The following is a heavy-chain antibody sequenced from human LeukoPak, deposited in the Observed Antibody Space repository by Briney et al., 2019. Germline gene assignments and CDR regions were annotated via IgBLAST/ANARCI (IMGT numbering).Heavy chain of an antibody. J-gene: IGHJ6*03. D-gene: IGHD1-26*01. CDR3: ARGGWELGYYYYMDV. V-gene: IGHV3-66*01. CDR2: IYSGGST. CDR1: GFAVSSNY. Sequence: GGSLRLSRAASGFAVSSNYMSWVRQAPGKGLEWVSVIYSGGSTYYADSVKGRFTISRDNSKNTLYLQMNSLRAEDTAVYYCARGGWELGYYYYMDVWGKGTTVTISS.